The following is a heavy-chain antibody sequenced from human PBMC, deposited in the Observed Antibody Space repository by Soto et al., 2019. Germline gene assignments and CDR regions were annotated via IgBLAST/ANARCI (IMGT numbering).Heavy chain of an antibody. J-gene: IGHJ6*02. D-gene: IGHD3-22*01. CDR3: ATLGGYFLNHYDYFPDGLEA. CDR2: ISGDGGNT. V-gene: IGHV3-23*01. CDR1: GFTFSIYA. Sequence: EVHLLESGGGLVQPGGSLRLSCAASGFTFSIYAMSWVRQAPGRGLEWVSVISGDGGNTYYEDSVKGRFTTTRDYSKNPLDLQKNRLRDKDTAVYCFATLGGYFLNHYDYFPDGLEARAPGSTVALSS.